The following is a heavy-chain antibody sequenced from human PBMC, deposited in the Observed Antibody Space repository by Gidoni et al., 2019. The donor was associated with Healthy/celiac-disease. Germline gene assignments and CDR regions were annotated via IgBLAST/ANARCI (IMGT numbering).Heavy chain of an antibody. D-gene: IGHD3-10*01. CDR3: AKGVRGHDI. V-gene: IGHV3-23*04. J-gene: IGHJ3*02. CDR1: GFPFSSYA. Sequence: EVQLVESGGGLVQPGGSLRPACADSGFPFSSYAMSWVRQAPGKGLEWVSAISGSGGSTYYADSVKARFTISIDNSKNTLYLQMNSLRAEDTAVYYCAKGVRGHDIWGQGTMVTVSS. CDR2: ISGSGGST.